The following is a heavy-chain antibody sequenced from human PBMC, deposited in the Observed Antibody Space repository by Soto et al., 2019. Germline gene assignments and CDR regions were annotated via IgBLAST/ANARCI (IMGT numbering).Heavy chain of an antibody. V-gene: IGHV1-2*04. CDR2: INPNSGGT. J-gene: IGHJ6*03. D-gene: IGHD1-1*01. CDR3: ARARPQLERRSDYYYYYYMDV. CDR1: GYTFTGYY. Sequence: ASVKVSCKASGYTFTGYYMHWVRQAPGQGLEWMGWINPNSGGTNYAQKFQGWVTMTRDTSISTAYMELSRLRSDDTAVYYCARARPQLERRSDYYYYYYMDVWGKGTTVTVSS.